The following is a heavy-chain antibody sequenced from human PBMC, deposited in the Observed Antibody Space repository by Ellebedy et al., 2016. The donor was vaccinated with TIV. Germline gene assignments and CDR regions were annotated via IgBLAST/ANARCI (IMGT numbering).Heavy chain of an antibody. CDR2: INQDGSRI. CDR1: GFSVSSNY. V-gene: IGHV3-7*03. J-gene: IGHJ6*02. Sequence: GESLKISCAASGFSVSSNYMSWVRQAPGKGLEWVANINQDGSRIYYVDSVKGRFTISLDNAKNSVYLRMNTLRVEDTAVYHCVRDGAYGDYSPGYYGMDVWGQGTTVTVSS. D-gene: IGHD3-22*01. CDR3: VRDGAYGDYSPGYYGMDV.